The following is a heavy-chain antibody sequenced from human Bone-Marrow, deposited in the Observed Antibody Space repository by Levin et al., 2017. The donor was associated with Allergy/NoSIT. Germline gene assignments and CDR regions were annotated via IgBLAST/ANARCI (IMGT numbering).Heavy chain of an antibody. CDR3: AKDLSPRIAVTGNIEY. CDR2: ISWDASTT. Sequence: GESLKISCAASGFTFNDYTMHWVRQAPQRGLEWVSLISWDASTTYYADSVRGRFTISIDNSKNALYLQMNSLTTEDTALYYCAKDLSPRIAVTGNIEYWGQGTLVTVSS. J-gene: IGHJ4*02. D-gene: IGHD6-19*01. V-gene: IGHV3-43*01. CDR1: GFTFNDYT.